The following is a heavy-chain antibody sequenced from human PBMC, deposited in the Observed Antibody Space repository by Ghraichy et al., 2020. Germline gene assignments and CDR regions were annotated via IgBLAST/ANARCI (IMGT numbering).Heavy chain of an antibody. J-gene: IGHJ5*02. CDR3: AHRRDYDFWKWGWFDP. V-gene: IGHV2-5*02. D-gene: IGHD3-3*01. CDR1: GFSLSTSGVG. Sequence: SGPTLVKPTQTLTLTCTFSGFSLSTSGVGVGWIRQPPGKALEWLALIYWDDDKRYSPSLKSRLTITKDTSKNQVVLTMTNMDPVDTATYYCAHRRDYDFWKWGWFDPWGQGTLVTVSS. CDR2: IYWDDDK.